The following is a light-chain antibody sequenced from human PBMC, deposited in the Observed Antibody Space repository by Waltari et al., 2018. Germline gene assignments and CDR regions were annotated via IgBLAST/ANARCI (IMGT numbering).Light chain of an antibody. J-gene: IGLJ1*01. Sequence: QSALTQPASVSGSPGQSITLPCTGTDSDVGGYSYVSWYQQHPGKAPKLIIYEVSNRPSGVSDRFSGSKSGNTASLTISGLQAEDEADYYCNSYTSSSTLVFGTGTKVTVL. CDR2: EVS. CDR3: NSYTSSSTLV. V-gene: IGLV2-14*01. CDR1: DSDVGGYSY.